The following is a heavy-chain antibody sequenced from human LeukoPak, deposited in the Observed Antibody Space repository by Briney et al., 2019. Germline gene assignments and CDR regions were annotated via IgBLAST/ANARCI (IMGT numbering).Heavy chain of an antibody. CDR3: AREDIVATILDY. Sequence: SETLSLTCTVSGGSISSSSYYWGWIRQPPGKGLEWIGEINHSGSTNYNPSLKSRVTISVDTSKNQFSLKLSSVTAADTTVYYCAREDIVATILDYWGQGTLVTVSS. V-gene: IGHV4-39*07. J-gene: IGHJ4*02. CDR2: INHSGST. CDR1: GGSISSSSYY. D-gene: IGHD5-12*01.